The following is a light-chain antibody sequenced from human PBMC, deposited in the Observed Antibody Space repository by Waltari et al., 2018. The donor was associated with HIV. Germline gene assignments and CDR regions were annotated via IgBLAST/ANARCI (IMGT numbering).Light chain of an antibody. CDR1: SSNIESNT. CDR3: AAWDDRLNGVL. CDR2: SSN. Sequence: QSVLTQPPSASGTPGQRVTISCSGSSSNIESNTVNWYKQLPGTAPKLLIYSSNQRPSGVPARCSGSKSGTSASLAISGLQSEDEADYYCAAWDDRLNGVLFGGGTKLTVL. J-gene: IGLJ2*01. V-gene: IGLV1-44*01.